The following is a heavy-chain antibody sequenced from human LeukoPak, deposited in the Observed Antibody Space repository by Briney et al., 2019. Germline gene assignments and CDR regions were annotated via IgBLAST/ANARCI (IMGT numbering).Heavy chain of an antibody. CDR3: ARDLGGYNYGYSFDY. Sequence: SETLSLTCTVSGGSISGYYWNWIRQPAGKGLEWIGRIYTSGSTNHNPSLKSRVTMSVDTSKNQFSLKLFSVTAADTAVYYCARDLGGYNYGYSFDYWGQGTLVTVSS. V-gene: IGHV4-4*07. D-gene: IGHD5-18*01. CDR2: IYTSGST. J-gene: IGHJ4*02. CDR1: GGSISGYY.